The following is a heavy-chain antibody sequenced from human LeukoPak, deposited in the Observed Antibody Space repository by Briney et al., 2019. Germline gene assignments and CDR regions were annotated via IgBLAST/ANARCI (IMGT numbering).Heavy chain of an antibody. CDR2: INHSGST. CDR3: ARGSHGHVVVPAAFDY. D-gene: IGHD2-2*01. CDR1: GFTFSNAW. J-gene: IGHJ4*02. V-gene: IGHV4-34*01. Sequence: PGGSLRLSCAASGFTFSNAWMNWIRQPPGKGLEWIGEINHSGSTNYNPSLKSRVTISVDTSKNQFSLKLSSVTAADTAVYYCARGSHGHVVVPAAFDYWGQGTLVTVSS.